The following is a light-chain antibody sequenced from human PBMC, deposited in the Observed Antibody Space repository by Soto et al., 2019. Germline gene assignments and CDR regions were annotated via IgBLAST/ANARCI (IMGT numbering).Light chain of an antibody. V-gene: IGLV2-14*01. Sequence: QSVLTQPASVSGSPGQSITISCTGTSSDIGNYNYVSWYQQDPGKAPKLMIYDVSNRPSGVSNRFSGSKSGITASLTISGLQAEDEADYYCSSYTSSSTYVFGTGTKLTVL. CDR2: DVS. CDR1: SSDIGNYNY. CDR3: SSYTSSSTYV. J-gene: IGLJ1*01.